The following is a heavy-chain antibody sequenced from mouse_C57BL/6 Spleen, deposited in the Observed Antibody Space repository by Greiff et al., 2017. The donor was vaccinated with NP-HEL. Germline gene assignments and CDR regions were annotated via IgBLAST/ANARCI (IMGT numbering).Heavy chain of an antibody. CDR3: TRSITTVVGPYAMDY. CDR1: GFTFSSYA. D-gene: IGHD1-1*01. Sequence: EVMLVESGEGLVKPGGSLKLSCAASGFTFSSYAMSWVRQTPEKRLEWVAYISSGGDYIYYADTVKGRFTISRDNARNTLYLQMSSLKSEDTAMYYCTRSITTVVGPYAMDYWGQGTSVTVSS. CDR2: ISSGGDYI. V-gene: IGHV5-9-1*02. J-gene: IGHJ4*01.